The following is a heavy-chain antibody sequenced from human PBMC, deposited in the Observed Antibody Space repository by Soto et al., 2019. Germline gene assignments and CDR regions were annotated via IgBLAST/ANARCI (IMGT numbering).Heavy chain of an antibody. CDR2: IRGKRGNDGT. Sequence: EVQLVESGGGLVQPGGSLKLSCAASGFAFSDSAMHWVRQASGKGLEWIGRIRGKRGNDGTAYAASVKGRFTISRDVSKTTTYLQMNSLKIDDTAVYYCTRRRDWTAVDPLDNWGQGTLVTVSS. CDR1: GFAFSDSA. CDR3: TRRRDWTAVDPLDN. D-gene: IGHD5-18*01. V-gene: IGHV3-73*02. J-gene: IGHJ4*02.